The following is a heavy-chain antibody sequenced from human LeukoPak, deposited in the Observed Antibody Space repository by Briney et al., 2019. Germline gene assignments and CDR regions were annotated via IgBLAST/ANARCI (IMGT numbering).Heavy chain of an antibody. CDR2: IYYSGCT. CDR1: GDSIRDYY. Sequence: SETLSLTCTVSGDSIRDYYWTWIRQPPGKGLDWIGYIYYSGCTNYNPSLKSRVSISIDTSKNQFSLRLNSVTAADTAVYYCARGSGVSSDYWGQGTLVTVSS. J-gene: IGHJ4*02. D-gene: IGHD3-10*01. CDR3: ARGSGVSSDY. V-gene: IGHV4-59*01.